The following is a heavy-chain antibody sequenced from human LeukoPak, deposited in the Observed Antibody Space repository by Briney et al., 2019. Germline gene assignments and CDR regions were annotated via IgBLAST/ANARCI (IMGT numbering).Heavy chain of an antibody. V-gene: IGHV3-21*01. CDR3: ARAGRAYSSSWYWFDP. CDR2: ITTSGTHI. D-gene: IGHD6-13*01. J-gene: IGHJ5*02. CDR1: GFTFSSFN. Sequence: GGSLRLSCAASGFTFSSFNMNWVRQAPGKAMEWVSSITTSGTHIFYADTVKGRFTISRDNAKNSLYLQMNSLRAEDTAVYYCARAGRAYSSSWYWFDPWGQGTLVTVSS.